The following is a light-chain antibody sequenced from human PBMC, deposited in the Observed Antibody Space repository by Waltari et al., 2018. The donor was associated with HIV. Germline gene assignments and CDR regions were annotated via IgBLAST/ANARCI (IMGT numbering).Light chain of an antibody. J-gene: IGLJ2*01. V-gene: IGLV2-8*01. CDR1: SSDVGGYNY. Sequence: QSALTQPPSASGSPGQSVTLSCTETSSDVGGYNYVSWHQQHPGKAPKLMIYDVIKRPSGVPDRFSGSKSGNTASLTVSGLQPEDEADYDCSSHAGSKVVFGGGTRLTVL. CDR2: DVI. CDR3: SSHAGSKVV.